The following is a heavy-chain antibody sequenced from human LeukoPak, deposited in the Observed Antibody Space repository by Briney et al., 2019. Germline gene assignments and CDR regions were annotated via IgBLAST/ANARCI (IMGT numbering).Heavy chain of an antibody. Sequence: GGSLRLSCAASGFTFSSYEMNWVRQAPGKGLEWVSSISTSSSYIHYADSLKGRFTISRDNARNSLYLQMNSLRAEDTAVYYCARCWGSGNYLFDAFDIWGQGTVVTVSS. CDR2: ISTSSSYI. CDR1: GFTFSSYE. CDR3: ARCWGSGNYLFDAFDI. J-gene: IGHJ3*02. D-gene: IGHD1-26*01. V-gene: IGHV3-21*01.